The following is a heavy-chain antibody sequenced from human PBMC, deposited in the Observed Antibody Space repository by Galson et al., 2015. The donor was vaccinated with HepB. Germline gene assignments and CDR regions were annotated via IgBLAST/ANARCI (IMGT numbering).Heavy chain of an antibody. CDR1: GFSLSTSGMC. V-gene: IGHV2-70*01. D-gene: IGHD4-17*01. Sequence: PALVKPTQTLTLTCTFSGFSLSTSGMCVSWIRQPPGKALELLALIDWDDDKYYSTSLKTRLTISKDTSKTQVVLTMTNMDPVDTATYYCARSLGWYGDYNWFDPWGQGTLVTVSS. CDR3: ARSLGWYGDYNWFDP. CDR2: IDWDDDK. J-gene: IGHJ5*02.